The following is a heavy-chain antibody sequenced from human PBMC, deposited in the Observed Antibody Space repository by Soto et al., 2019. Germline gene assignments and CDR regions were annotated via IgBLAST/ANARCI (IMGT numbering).Heavy chain of an antibody. CDR2: INPSGGST. J-gene: IGHJ4*02. V-gene: IGHV1-46*01. Sequence: QVQLVQSGAEVKKPGASVKVSCKASGYTFTSYYMHWVRQAPGQGLEWMGIINPSGGSTSYAQKFQGRVTMTRDTSTSTVYMELSSLRSEDTAVYYCARDLVDTAMVYGNPGYWGQGTLVTVSS. D-gene: IGHD5-18*01. CDR3: ARDLVDTAMVYGNPGY. CDR1: GYTFTSYY.